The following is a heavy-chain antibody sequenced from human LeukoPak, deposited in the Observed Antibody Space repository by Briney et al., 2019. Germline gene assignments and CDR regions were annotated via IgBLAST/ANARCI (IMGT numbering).Heavy chain of an antibody. J-gene: IGHJ6*03. CDR3: ARGAVGYCSSTSCYAMDV. Sequence: PSETLSLTCTVSGGSMSSYYWSWIGQPPGKGLEWIGYIYYSGSTNYNPSLKSRVTISVDTSKNQFSLKLSSVTAADTAVYYCARGAVGYCSSTSCYAMDVWGKGTTVTVSS. D-gene: IGHD2-2*01. CDR1: GGSMSSYY. V-gene: IGHV4-59*01. CDR2: IYYSGST.